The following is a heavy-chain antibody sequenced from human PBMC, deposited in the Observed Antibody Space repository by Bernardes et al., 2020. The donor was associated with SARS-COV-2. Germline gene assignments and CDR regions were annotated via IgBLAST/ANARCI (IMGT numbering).Heavy chain of an antibody. Sequence: SETLSLTCAVSGASISSSNLWSWVRQSPGTGLEWIGEIYHSGSTNYSPSLKSRVTISVDKSKNQFSLNLNSVTAADTAVYYCAREGSYSGSSSDDAFDIWGQGTLVTVSS. D-gene: IGHD1-26*01. V-gene: IGHV4-4*02. CDR2: IYHSGST. CDR3: AREGSYSGSSSDDAFDI. CDR1: GASISSSNL. J-gene: IGHJ3*02.